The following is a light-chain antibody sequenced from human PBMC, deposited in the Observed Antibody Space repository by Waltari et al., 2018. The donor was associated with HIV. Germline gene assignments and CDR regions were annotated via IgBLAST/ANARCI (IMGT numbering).Light chain of an antibody. CDR2: AHN. CDR3: AAWDDSLNGVV. Sequence: QSVLTQPPSASGTPGQRVTISCSGSSSNIGGNTLNWFQQLPGTAPKLLIYAHNQRPSGVPDRVAGSKSGTSASLAISGLQSEDEPDYYCAAWDDSLNGVVFGGWTKLTVL. CDR1: SSNIGGNT. V-gene: IGLV1-44*01. J-gene: IGLJ2*01.